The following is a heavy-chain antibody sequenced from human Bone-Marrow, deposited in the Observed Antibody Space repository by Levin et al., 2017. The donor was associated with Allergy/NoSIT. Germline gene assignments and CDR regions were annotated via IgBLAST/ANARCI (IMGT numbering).Heavy chain of an antibody. CDR1: GGSISSYY. CDR3: ARHYCSSTSCYGDAFDI. CDR2: IYTSGST. J-gene: IGHJ3*02. D-gene: IGHD2-2*01. Sequence: SETLSLTCTVSGGSISSYYWSWIRQPAGKGLEWIGRIYTSGSTNYNPSLKSRVTMSVDTSKNQFSLKLSSVTAADTAVYYCARHYCSSTSCYGDAFDIWGQGTMVTVSS. V-gene: IGHV4-4*07.